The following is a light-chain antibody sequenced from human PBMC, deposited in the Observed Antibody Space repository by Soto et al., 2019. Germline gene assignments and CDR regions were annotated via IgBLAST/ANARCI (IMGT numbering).Light chain of an antibody. CDR2: GAS. CDR3: QQYPGT. V-gene: IGKV3-20*01. CDR1: QSVSSSY. Sequence: VFTQSPGTLFLSPGERATLSCRASQSVSSSYLAWYQQKPGQAPRLLIYGASSRATGIPDRFSGSGSGTDFTLTISRLEPEDFAVYYCQQYPGTFGQGTKVDIK. J-gene: IGKJ1*01.